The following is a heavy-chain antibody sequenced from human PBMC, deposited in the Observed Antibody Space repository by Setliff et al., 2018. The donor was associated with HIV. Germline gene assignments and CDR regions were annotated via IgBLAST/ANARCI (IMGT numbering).Heavy chain of an antibody. CDR3: AREKRQIWSTDYYYHYGLDV. J-gene: IGHJ6*02. CDR2: VSYSGST. CDR1: GYSISSDYY. V-gene: IGHV4-38-2*02. D-gene: IGHD5-18*01. Sequence: SETLSLTCAVSGYSISSDYYWGWIRQPPGKGLEWIGTVSYSGSTNYNPSLKSRVTISVDTSKNQFSLKLTSVTAADTAVYYCAREKRQIWSTDYYYHYGLDVWGQGITVTVSS.